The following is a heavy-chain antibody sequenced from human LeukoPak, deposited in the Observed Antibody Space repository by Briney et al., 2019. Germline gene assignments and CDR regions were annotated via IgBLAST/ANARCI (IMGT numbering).Heavy chain of an antibody. V-gene: IGHV3-23*01. CDR3: AKKVPANWGSYFDY. D-gene: IGHD7-27*01. Sequence: QAGGSLRLSCAASGFTFSSYAMSWVRQAPGKGLEWVSAISGSGDGTYSTDSVKGRFTISRDNSKNTLYLQMNSLRAEDTAVYYCAKKVPANWGSYFDYWGQGTLVTVSS. J-gene: IGHJ4*02. CDR2: ISGSGDGT. CDR1: GFTFSSYA.